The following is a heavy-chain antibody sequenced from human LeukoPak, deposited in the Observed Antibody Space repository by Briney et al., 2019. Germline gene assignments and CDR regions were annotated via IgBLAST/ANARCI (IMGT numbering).Heavy chain of an antibody. D-gene: IGHD3-10*01. J-gene: IGHJ6*02. V-gene: IGHV1-18*01. Sequence: ASVKVSCKASGYTFTSYGISWVRQAPGQGLEWMGWISAYNGNTNYAQKLQGRVTMTTDTSTSTAYMELRSLRSDDTAVYYCARWVGLGSLYYYYYGMDVWGQGTTVTVSS. CDR1: GYTFTSYG. CDR2: ISAYNGNT. CDR3: ARWVGLGSLYYYYYGMDV.